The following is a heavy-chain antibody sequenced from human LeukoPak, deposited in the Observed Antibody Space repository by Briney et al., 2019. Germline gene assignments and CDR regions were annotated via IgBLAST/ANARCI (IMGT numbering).Heavy chain of an antibody. D-gene: IGHD4-17*01. J-gene: IGHJ5*02. CDR1: GYTFTSYD. CDR3: ARVEVATVTSNNWFDP. V-gene: IGHV1-8*01. CDR2: MNPNSGNT. Sequence: ASVKVSCKASGYTFTSYDINWVRQATGQGLEWMGWMNPNSGNTGYAQKFQGRVTMTRNTSISTAYMELRSLRSDDTAVYYCARVEVATVTSNNWFDPWGQGTLVTVSS.